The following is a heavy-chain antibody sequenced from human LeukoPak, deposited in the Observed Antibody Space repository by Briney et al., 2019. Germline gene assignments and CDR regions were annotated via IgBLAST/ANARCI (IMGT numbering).Heavy chain of an antibody. V-gene: IGHV4-39*01. CDR3: AGRDSSGYYISIDY. CDR2: IYYSGST. Sequence: PSETLSLTCTVSGGSISSNNYYWAWIRQPPGKGLEWIGSIYYSGSTYYNPSLKSRVTISVDTSKNQFSLKLRSVTAADTAVYYCAGRDSSGYYISIDYWGQGTLVTVSS. CDR1: GGSISSNNYY. J-gene: IGHJ4*02. D-gene: IGHD3-22*01.